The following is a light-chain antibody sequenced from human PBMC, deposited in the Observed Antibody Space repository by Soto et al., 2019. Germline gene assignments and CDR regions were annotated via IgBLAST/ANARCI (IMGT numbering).Light chain of an antibody. CDR2: GAS. Sequence: EIGMYQSPCTLSVSQGERATLSCRASQRVSTNLAWYQQKPGQAPRLLIYGASTRATDIPARFSGSGSGTDFTLTISSLQSEDFAVYYCQQYNSWPPKITFGQGTRLEI. V-gene: IGKV3-15*01. J-gene: IGKJ5*01. CDR3: QQYNSWPPKIT. CDR1: QRVSTN.